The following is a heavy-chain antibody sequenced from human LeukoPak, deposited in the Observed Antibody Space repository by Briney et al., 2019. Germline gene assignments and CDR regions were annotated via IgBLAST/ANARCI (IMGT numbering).Heavy chain of an antibody. V-gene: IGHV4-59*08. CDR2: IYYSGSP. J-gene: IGHJ4*02. CDR1: GVSINSYY. D-gene: IGHD6-19*01. Sequence: SETLSLTCSVSGVSINSYYWIWLRPPPGKGLEWSGYIYYSGSPNYHPSLKSRVTISIDTSKNQYSLKLSSVTAADTAVYYCARHGCGWCVDYWGQGTLVTVSS. CDR3: ARHGCGWCVDY.